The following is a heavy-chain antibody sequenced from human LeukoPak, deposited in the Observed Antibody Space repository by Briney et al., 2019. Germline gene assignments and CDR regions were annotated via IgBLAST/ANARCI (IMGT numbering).Heavy chain of an antibody. CDR2: IIPIFGTA. J-gene: IGHJ3*02. CDR3: AREGSSAPDDAFDI. CDR1: GGTFSSYA. Sequence: SVKVSCKASGGTFSSYAISWVRQAPGQGLEWMGGIIPIFGTANCAQKFQGRVTITTDESTSIAYMELSSLRSEDTAVYYCAREGSSAPDDAFDIWGQGTMVTVSS. V-gene: IGHV1-69*05. D-gene: IGHD6-6*01.